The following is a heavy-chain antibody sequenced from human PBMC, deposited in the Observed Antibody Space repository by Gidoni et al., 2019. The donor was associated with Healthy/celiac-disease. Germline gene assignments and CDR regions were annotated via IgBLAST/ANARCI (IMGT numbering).Heavy chain of an antibody. CDR3: ARGVGSTSCQLDY. V-gene: IGHV4-34*01. CDR2: INHSGST. CDR1: GGSFSGYY. D-gene: IGHD2-2*01. J-gene: IGHJ4*02. Sequence: QVQLQQWGAGLLKPSETLSLTCAVYGGSFSGYYWSWIRQPPGKGLEWIGEINHSGSTNYNPSLKSRVTISVDTSKNQFSLKLSSVTAADTAVYYCARGVGSTSCQLDYWGQGTLVTVSS.